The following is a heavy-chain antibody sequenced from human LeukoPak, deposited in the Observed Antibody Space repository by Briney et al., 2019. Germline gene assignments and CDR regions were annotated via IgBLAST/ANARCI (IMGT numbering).Heavy chain of an antibody. D-gene: IGHD4-23*01. V-gene: IGHV3-23*01. CDR2: ASGSGGST. CDR1: GFTFSSYS. J-gene: IGHJ4*02. Sequence: GGSLRLSCAASGFTFSSYSMNWVRQAPGKGLEWVSSASGSGGSTYYADSVKGRFTISRDNSKNTLYLQMNSLRAEDTAVYYCAKDLGSVVTPPSLDHWGQGTLVTVSS. CDR3: AKDLGSVVTPPSLDH.